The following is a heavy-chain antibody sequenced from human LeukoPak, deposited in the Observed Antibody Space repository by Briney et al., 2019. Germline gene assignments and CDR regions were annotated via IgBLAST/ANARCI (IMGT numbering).Heavy chain of an antibody. CDR3: ARASYSSGWYGVDY. Sequence: LSQTLSLTCTVSGGSISSGDYYWSWIRQPPGKGLEWIGYIYYSGSTYYNPSLKSRVTISVDTSKNQFSLKLSSVTAADTAVYYCARASYSSGWYGVDYWGQGTLVTVSS. V-gene: IGHV4-30-4*08. J-gene: IGHJ4*02. CDR1: GGSISSGDYY. D-gene: IGHD6-19*01. CDR2: IYYSGST.